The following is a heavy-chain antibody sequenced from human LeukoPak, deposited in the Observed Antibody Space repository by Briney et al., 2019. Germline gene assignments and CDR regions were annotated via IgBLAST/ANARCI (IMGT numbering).Heavy chain of an antibody. CDR2: IKEDGSER. D-gene: IGHD2-15*01. CDR1: GFTFSRYR. Sequence: GGSLRLSCAASGFTFSRYRMSWVRQAPGKGLEWVSDIKEDGSERHCVDSVKGRFTISRDNAENSLYLQMNSLRAEDTAIYYCARDLGVCSGGTCYSVYDYWGQGTLVTVSS. CDR3: ARDLGVCSGGTCYSVYDY. J-gene: IGHJ4*02. V-gene: IGHV3-7*01.